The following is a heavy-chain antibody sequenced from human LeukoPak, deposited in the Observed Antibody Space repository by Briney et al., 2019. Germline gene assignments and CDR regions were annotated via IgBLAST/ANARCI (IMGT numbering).Heavy chain of an antibody. CDR3: ARRIVGATPYFDY. CDR2: IYTSGST. CDR1: GGSISSGSYY. V-gene: IGHV4-61*02. D-gene: IGHD1-26*01. J-gene: IGHJ4*02. Sequence: SETLSLTCTVSGGSISSGSYYWSWIRQPAGKGLEWIGRIYTSGSTNYNPSLKSRVTISVDTSKNQFSLKLSSVTAADTAVYYCARRIVGATPYFDYWGQGTLVTVSS.